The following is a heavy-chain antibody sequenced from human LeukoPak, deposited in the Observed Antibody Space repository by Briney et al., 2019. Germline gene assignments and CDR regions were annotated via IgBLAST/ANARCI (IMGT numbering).Heavy chain of an antibody. CDR1: GFTFSSYC. CDR2: INKDESEK. CDR3: ARCRTTVTAMPGY. Sequence: GGSLRLSCAASGFTFSSYCMSWVRQAPGKGLEWVANINKDESEKYYVDSVKGRFTISRDNAKNSLYLQMNSLRAEDTAVYYCARCRTTVTAMPGYWGQGTLVTVSS. J-gene: IGHJ4*02. D-gene: IGHD4-17*01. V-gene: IGHV3-7*03.